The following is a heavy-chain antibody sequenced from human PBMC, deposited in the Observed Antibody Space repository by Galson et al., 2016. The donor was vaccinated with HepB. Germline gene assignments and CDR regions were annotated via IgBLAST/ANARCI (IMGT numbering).Heavy chain of an antibody. CDR2: ISGSGTNT. CDR3: PKDPTVTLHWFDP. Sequence: SLRLSCAASGFTFSSYAMSWVRQAPGKGLEWVSLISGSGTNTYHADSVKGRFTISRDNSRNTQYLQMNSLRAEDTAVYYCPKDPTVTLHWFDPWGQGTLVTVSS. CDR1: GFTFSSYA. D-gene: IGHD2-15*01. J-gene: IGHJ5*02. V-gene: IGHV3-23*01.